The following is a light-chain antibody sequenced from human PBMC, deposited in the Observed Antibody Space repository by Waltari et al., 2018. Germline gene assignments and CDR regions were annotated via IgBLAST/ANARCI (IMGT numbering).Light chain of an antibody. J-gene: IGKJ1*01. Sequence: AIQMTQSPSSLSASVGARVNITCRASQGIRDDLGWSQQKPGNAPKLLIYCTSILQSGVPSRFSGSGSDTDFTLTISSLQPEDFATYYCLQDHSYPRTFGQGTRVEIK. V-gene: IGKV1-6*01. CDR1: QGIRDD. CDR3: LQDHSYPRT. CDR2: CTS.